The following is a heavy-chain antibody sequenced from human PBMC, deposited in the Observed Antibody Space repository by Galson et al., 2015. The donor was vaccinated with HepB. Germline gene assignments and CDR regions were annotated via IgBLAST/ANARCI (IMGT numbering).Heavy chain of an antibody. CDR2: ISYDGSNK. CDR1: GFTFSSYG. V-gene: IGHV3-30*18. Sequence: SLRLSCAASGFTFSSYGMYWVRQAPGKGLEWVAVISYDGSNKYYADSVKGRFTISRDNSKNTLYLQMNSLRAEDTAAYYCAKGGRFLEWLSGPFDYWGQGTLVTVSS. D-gene: IGHD3-3*01. CDR3: AKGGRFLEWLSGPFDY. J-gene: IGHJ4*02.